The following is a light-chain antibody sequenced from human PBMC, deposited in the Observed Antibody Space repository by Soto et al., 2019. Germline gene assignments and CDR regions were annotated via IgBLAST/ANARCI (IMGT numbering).Light chain of an antibody. CDR3: QSYDSSLSGSV. J-gene: IGLJ1*01. Sequence: QSVLTQPPSVSGAPRQRVTISCTGSSPNIGAGYDVHWYQQLPGTAPKLLIYGNNNRPSGVPDRFSGSKSGTSASLAITGLQSEDEADFYCQSYDSSLSGSVLGTGTKLTVL. V-gene: IGLV1-40*01. CDR1: SPNIGAGYD. CDR2: GNN.